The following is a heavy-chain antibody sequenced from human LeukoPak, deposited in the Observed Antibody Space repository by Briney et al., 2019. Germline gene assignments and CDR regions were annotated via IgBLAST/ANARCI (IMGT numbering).Heavy chain of an antibody. Sequence: SETLSLTCTVSGGSISSSSYYWGWIRQPPGKGLEWIGSIYYSGSTYYNPSLKSRVTISVDTSKNQFSLKLSSVTAADTAVYYCARASSGWYNWFDPWGQGTLVTVSS. CDR2: IYYSGST. D-gene: IGHD6-19*01. CDR3: ARASSGWYNWFDP. V-gene: IGHV4-39*07. CDR1: GGSISSSSYY. J-gene: IGHJ5*02.